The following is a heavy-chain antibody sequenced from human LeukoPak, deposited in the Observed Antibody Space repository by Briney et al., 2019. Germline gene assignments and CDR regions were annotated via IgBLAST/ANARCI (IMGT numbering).Heavy chain of an antibody. CDR3: AKGNRGGGDWVWFDP. D-gene: IGHD2-21*01. CDR2: ISWNSGSI. CDR1: GFTFDDYA. V-gene: IGHV3-9*01. Sequence: PGRSLRLSCAASGFTFDDYAMHWVRQAPGKGLEWVSGISWNSGSIGYADSVKGRFTISRDNAKNSLYLQMNSLRAEDTALYYCAKGNRGGGDWVWFDPWGQGTLVTVSS. J-gene: IGHJ5*02.